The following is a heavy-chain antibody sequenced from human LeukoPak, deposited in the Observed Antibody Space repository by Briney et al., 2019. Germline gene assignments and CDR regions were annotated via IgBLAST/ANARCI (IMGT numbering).Heavy chain of an antibody. D-gene: IGHD3-3*01. V-gene: IGHV3-21*01. CDR3: ARAYYDFWSGYYGMDV. J-gene: IGHJ6*02. Sequence: GGSLRLSCAASGFTFSSYSMNWVRQAPGKGLEWVSSISSSSSYIYYADSVKGRFTISRDNAKNSLYLKMNSLRADDTAVYYCARAYYDFWSGYYGMDVWGQGTTVTVSS. CDR1: GFTFSSYS. CDR2: ISSSSSYI.